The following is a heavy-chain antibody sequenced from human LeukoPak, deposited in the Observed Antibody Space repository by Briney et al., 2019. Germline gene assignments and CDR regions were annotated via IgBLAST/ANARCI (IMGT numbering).Heavy chain of an antibody. V-gene: IGHV3-21*01. J-gene: IGHJ3*02. Sequence: GGSLRLSCAASGFTFSSYSMNWVRQAPGKGLEWVSSISSSSSYIYYADSVKGRFTISRDNAKNSLYLQMNSLRAEDTAVYYCARATLNYYDSSGLTPDAFDIWGQGTMVTVSS. CDR3: ARATLNYYDSSGLTPDAFDI. CDR1: GFTFSSYS. D-gene: IGHD3-22*01. CDR2: ISSSSSYI.